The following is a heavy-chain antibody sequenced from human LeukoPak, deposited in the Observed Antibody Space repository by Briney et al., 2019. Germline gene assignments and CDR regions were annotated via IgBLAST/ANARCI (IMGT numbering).Heavy chain of an antibody. V-gene: IGHV4-34*01. D-gene: IGHD5-18*01. Sequence: PSGAVSLTCAVYGGSFSGYYWSWIRQPPGKGLEWIGEINHSGCTNYNPTLKSRVTISVDTSKNQISLKLSSVTAADTAVYYCARGGYSYGLYFDYWGQGTLVTVSS. J-gene: IGHJ4*02. CDR3: ARGGYSYGLYFDY. CDR1: GGSFSGYY. CDR2: INHSGCT.